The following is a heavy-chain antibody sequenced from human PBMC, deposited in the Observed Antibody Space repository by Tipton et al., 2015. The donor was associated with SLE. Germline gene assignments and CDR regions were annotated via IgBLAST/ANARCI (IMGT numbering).Heavy chain of an antibody. J-gene: IGHJ3*02. Sequence: TLSLTCTVSGASISSNNFYCGWIRQAPGKGLEWIGTVYYSGNTYYNPSLKSRITISVDTSKNQFSLKLGSVTAADTAVYYCASLPVLTTQDDAFDIWGQGTMVIVSS. CDR2: VYYSGNT. D-gene: IGHD4-17*01. CDR1: GASISSNNFY. V-gene: IGHV4-39*07. CDR3: ASLPVLTTQDDAFDI.